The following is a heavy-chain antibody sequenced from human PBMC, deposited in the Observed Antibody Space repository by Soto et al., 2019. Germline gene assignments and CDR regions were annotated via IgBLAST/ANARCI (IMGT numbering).Heavy chain of an antibody. D-gene: IGHD7-27*01. CDR1: GFILSDCA. V-gene: IGHV3-48*01. CDR3: ARDLSWGSNWYYYLDV. Sequence: EVQLVESGGGLVQPGGSLRLSCATSGFILSDCAMNWVRQAPGKGLEWVSYISSSSSVIDYADSVKGRFTVSRDNARNSLYLQMNSLRAEDTAEYYCARDLSWGSNWYYYLDVWGKGTTVTLSS. J-gene: IGHJ6*03. CDR2: ISSSSSVI.